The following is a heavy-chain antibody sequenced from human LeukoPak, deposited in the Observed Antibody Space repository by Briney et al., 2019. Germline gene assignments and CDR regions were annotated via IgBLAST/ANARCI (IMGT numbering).Heavy chain of an antibody. CDR1: GASISTGDYY. D-gene: IGHD3-16*02. V-gene: IGHV4-30-4*08. J-gene: IGHJ4*02. Sequence: SETLSLTCIVSGASISTGDYYWSWIRQPPGTGLEWIGYIYYSGSTYYNPPLKSRVTISVDTSKNHFSLKLSSVTAADTAVYYCARGPNYVWGSYRYFDYWGQGTLVTVSS. CDR2: IYYSGST. CDR3: ARGPNYVWGSYRYFDY.